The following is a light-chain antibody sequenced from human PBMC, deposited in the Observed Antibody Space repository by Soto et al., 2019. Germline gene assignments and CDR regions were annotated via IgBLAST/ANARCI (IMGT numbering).Light chain of an antibody. CDR3: QQYGSSPRYT. CDR2: GTS. J-gene: IGKJ2*01. CDR1: QGVSTSY. Sequence: EVVLTQSPGTLSLSPGERATLSCRASQGVSTSYLAWYQQKPGQAPRLLIYGTSNRAAAIPDRFSGTGAGTDFTLTITRLESEDFAVYYCQQYGSSPRYTFCQGTKLEIK. V-gene: IGKV3-20*01.